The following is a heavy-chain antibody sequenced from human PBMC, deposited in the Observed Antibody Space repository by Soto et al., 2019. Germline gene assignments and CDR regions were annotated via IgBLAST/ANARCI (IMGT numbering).Heavy chain of an antibody. CDR1: GGSIRNYY. V-gene: IGHV4-59*01. CDR3: ARVTYTGSNSYLDY. CDR2: IYSSGST. D-gene: IGHD1-26*01. J-gene: IGHJ4*02. Sequence: QVQLQESGPGLVKPSETLSLTCAVSGGSIRNYYWSWIRQPPGRGLEWIGHIYSSGSTNYNPSLNGRVTLSVDTSENQFSLNLTSVTAADAAVYYCARVTYTGSNSYLDYWGQGNLVTVST.